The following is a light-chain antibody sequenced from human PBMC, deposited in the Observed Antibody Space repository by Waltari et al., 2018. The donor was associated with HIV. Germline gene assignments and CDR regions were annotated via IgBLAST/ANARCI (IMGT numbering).Light chain of an antibody. J-gene: IGKJ1*01. CDR2: DAS. CDR1: QSVRSN. V-gene: IGKV3-15*01. Sequence: EIVMTQSPATLSVSPGERATLSCRASQSVRSNIAWYQQKPGQAPRLLIYDASTRATGIPARFSGSGSGTEFSLTISSLQSEDFAVYYCQQYNNWWTFGQGTKVEIK. CDR3: QQYNNWWT.